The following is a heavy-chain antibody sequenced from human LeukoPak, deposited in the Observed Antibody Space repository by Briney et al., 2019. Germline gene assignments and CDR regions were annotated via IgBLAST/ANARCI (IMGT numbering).Heavy chain of an antibody. CDR2: ISSSGSTI. Sequence: PGGSLRLSCAASGFTFSDYYMSWIRQAPGKGLEWVSYISSSGSTIYYADSVRGRFTISRDNAKNSLYLQMNSLRAEDTAVYYCAKTPDYYDSSGSYFDYWGQGTLVTVSS. J-gene: IGHJ4*02. CDR3: AKTPDYYDSSGSYFDY. D-gene: IGHD3-22*01. CDR1: GFTFSDYY. V-gene: IGHV3-11*01.